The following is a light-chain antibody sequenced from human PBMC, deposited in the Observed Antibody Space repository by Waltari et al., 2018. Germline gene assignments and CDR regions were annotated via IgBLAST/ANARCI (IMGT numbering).Light chain of an antibody. CDR3: QQYNSYSPMFT. V-gene: IGKV1-5*03. Sequence: DIQMTQSPSTLSASVGDRVTITCRASQSISSWLAWYQQKPGKAPKLLIYKASSLESGVPSRFSGSGSGTEFILTISSLQPDDFATYYCQQYNSYSPMFTFGPGTKVDIK. J-gene: IGKJ3*01. CDR1: QSISSW. CDR2: KAS.